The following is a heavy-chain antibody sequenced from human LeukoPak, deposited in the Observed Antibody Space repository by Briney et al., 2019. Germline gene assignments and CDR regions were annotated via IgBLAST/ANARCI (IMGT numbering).Heavy chain of an antibody. CDR1: GFTFDDYA. V-gene: IGHV3-9*01. CDR2: ISWNSGSI. J-gene: IGHJ4*02. D-gene: IGHD3-22*01. Sequence: PGGSLRLSCAASGFTFDDYAMHWVRQAPGKGLEWVSGISWNSGSIGYADSVKGRFTISRDNAKNSLYLQMNSLRAEDTAVYYCARDDYYDSSGYYIGLDYWGQGTLVTVSS. CDR3: ARDDYYDSSGYYIGLDY.